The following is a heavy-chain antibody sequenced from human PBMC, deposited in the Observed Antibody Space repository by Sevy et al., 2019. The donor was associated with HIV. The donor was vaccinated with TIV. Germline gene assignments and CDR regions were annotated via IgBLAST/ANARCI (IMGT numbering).Heavy chain of an antibody. CDR1: GFTVSSNY. V-gene: IGHV3-53*01. CDR3: ARAPNWEVATMASLDAFDF. CDR2: IYSGGST. Sequence: GESLKISCAASGFTVSSNYMSWVRQAPGKGLEWVSVIYSGGSTYYADSVKGRFTISRDNSKNTLYLQMNSLRAEDTAVYYCARAPNWEVATMASLDAFDFWGQGTMVTVSS. J-gene: IGHJ3*01. D-gene: IGHD5-12*01.